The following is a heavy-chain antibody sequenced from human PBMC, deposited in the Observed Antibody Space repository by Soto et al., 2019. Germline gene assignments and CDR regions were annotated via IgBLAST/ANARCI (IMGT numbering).Heavy chain of an antibody. CDR2: ISGSGGST. J-gene: IGHJ6*02. CDR3: AKDNLRAVAFNYYYYGMDV. CDR1: GFTFSSYA. D-gene: IGHD6-19*01. Sequence: GGSLRLSCAASGFTFSSYAMSWVRQAPGKGLEWVSAISGSGGSTYYADSVKGRFTISRDNSKNTLYLQMNSLRAEDTAVYYCAKDNLRAVAFNYYYYGMDVWGQGTTVTVSS. V-gene: IGHV3-23*01.